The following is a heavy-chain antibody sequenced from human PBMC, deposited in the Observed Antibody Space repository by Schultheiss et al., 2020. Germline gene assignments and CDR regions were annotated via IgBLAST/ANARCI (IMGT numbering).Heavy chain of an antibody. J-gene: IGHJ4*02. CDR3: AKRGAGYDGNSGTNFDY. D-gene: IGHD4-23*01. Sequence: GGSLRLSCAASGFTFSSHSMAWVRQAPGKGLEWVSSISGWSDYIYYADSVKGRFTISRDNSKNTLYLQMNSLRAEDTAVYYCAKRGAGYDGNSGTNFDYWGQGALVTVSS. CDR2: ISGWSDYI. V-gene: IGHV3-23*01. CDR1: GFTFSSHS.